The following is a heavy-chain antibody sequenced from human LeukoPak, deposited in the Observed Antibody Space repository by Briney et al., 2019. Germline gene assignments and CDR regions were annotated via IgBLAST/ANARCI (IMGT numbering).Heavy chain of an antibody. Sequence: SETLSLTCAVYGGSFTGYYWSWIRQPPGKGLEWVGEINQSGRTKYNPSPKSRVTISADTSKTQFSRKLSSVIATDTAVYYWANWYYYGSGNSPRRGPPFDYWGQGTLVTVSS. CDR3: ANWYYYGSGNSPRRGPPFDY. CDR2: INQSGRT. V-gene: IGHV4-34*01. CDR1: GGSFTGYY. J-gene: IGHJ4*02. D-gene: IGHD3-10*01.